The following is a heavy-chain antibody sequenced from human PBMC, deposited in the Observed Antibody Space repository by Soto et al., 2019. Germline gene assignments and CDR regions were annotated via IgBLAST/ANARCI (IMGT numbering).Heavy chain of an antibody. Sequence: QVQLVQSGAEVRKPGASVKVSCKASGYTFSNFGLSWVRQAPGQGLEWMGWISDYNGNTHYAQKFQGRLIMTTDTSARTGYVELRSLTSADKAVYFCAREGYYSGSGTYSPPRYYGMDVWGPGTTVTVSS. CDR2: ISDYNGNT. V-gene: IGHV1-18*01. CDR3: AREGYYSGSGTYSPPRYYGMDV. J-gene: IGHJ6*02. CDR1: GYTFSNFG. D-gene: IGHD3-10*01.